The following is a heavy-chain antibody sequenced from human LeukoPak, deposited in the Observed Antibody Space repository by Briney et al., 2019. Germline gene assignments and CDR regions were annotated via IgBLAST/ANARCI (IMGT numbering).Heavy chain of an antibody. CDR3: AKGLNWNDGLGFDY. CDR1: VFTFSSYA. D-gene: IGHD1-20*01. J-gene: IGHJ4*02. Sequence: GGSLRLSCAASVFTFSSYAMSWVRQAPGKGLEWVSAISGSGGSTYYADSVKGRFTISRDNSKNTLYLQMNSLRAEDTAVYYCAKGLNWNDGLGFDYWGQGTLVTVSS. V-gene: IGHV3-23*01. CDR2: ISGSGGST.